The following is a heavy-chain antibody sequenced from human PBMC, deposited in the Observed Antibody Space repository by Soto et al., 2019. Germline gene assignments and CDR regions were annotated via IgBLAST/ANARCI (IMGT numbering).Heavy chain of an antibody. CDR1: GFTFSSYA. CDR3: AKEKGYCTNGVCPFDY. J-gene: IGHJ4*02. D-gene: IGHD2-8*01. Sequence: EVQLLESGGGLVQPGGSLRLSCAASGFTFSSYAMSWVRQAPGKGMEWVSAISGSGGSTYYADSVKGRFTISRDNSKNTLYLQMNSLRAEDTAVYYCAKEKGYCTNGVCPFDYWGQGTLVTVSS. V-gene: IGHV3-23*01. CDR2: ISGSGGST.